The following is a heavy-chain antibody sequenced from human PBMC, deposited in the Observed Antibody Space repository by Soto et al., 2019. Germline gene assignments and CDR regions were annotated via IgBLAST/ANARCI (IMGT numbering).Heavy chain of an antibody. CDR2: ISTGSINT. CDR3: AGMTRVPLYFAY. V-gene: IGHV3-11*01. D-gene: IGHD3-10*01. CDR1: GLTFNEYY. Sequence: QVQLVESGGGLVKPGGSLRLSCEVSGLTFNEYYMSWLRQAPGKGLEWIAYISTGSINTYYGDSVKGRFTVSRDNAKNSVYLEMNNLRAEDTAVYGCAGMTRVPLYFAYWGQGTVVTVAS. J-gene: IGHJ4*02.